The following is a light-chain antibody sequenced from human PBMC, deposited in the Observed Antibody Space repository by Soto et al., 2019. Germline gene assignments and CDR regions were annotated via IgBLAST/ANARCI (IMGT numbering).Light chain of an antibody. Sequence: EIVMTQSPVILSVSPGERVTLSCRASQSVSRNIAWYQQTPGQPPRLLIYGASTRATVTPDRLSGSESGTQLTLTITSLQSEDFAVYYCKEYDTWPWGPFTFGPGTKVDAK. CDR2: GAS. CDR3: KEYDTWPWGPFT. J-gene: IGKJ3*01. CDR1: QSVSRN. V-gene: IGKV3-15*01.